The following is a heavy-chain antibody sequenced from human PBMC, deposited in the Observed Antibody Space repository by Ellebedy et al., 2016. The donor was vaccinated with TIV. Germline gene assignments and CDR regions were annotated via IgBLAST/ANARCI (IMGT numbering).Heavy chain of an antibody. Sequence: GESLKISCAASGFSFRYYGMYWVRQAPGKGLEWAAFIQYDGSDKHYSDSVKGRFTISRDNSKNTVYLQMNSLRAEDTAVYYCVSDPSCSGDSCYSVWGQGTLVTVSS. CDR2: IQYDGSDK. V-gene: IGHV3-30*02. J-gene: IGHJ4*02. CDR3: VSDPSCSGDSCYSV. CDR1: GFSFRYYG. D-gene: IGHD2-15*01.